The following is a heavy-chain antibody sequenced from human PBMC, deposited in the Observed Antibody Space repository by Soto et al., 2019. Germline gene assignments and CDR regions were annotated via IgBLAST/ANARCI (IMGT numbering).Heavy chain of an antibody. J-gene: IGHJ4*02. Sequence: GESLKISCKGSGYSFAGYWITWVRQKPGKGLEWMGRIDPSDSQTYYSPSLRGHVTISVTKSITTVFLQWSSLRASDTAMYYCARQIYDSDTGPNFQYYFDSWGQGTPVTVSS. CDR1: GYSFAGYW. CDR2: IDPSDSQT. CDR3: ARQIYDSDTGPNFQYYFDS. V-gene: IGHV5-10-1*01. D-gene: IGHD3-22*01.